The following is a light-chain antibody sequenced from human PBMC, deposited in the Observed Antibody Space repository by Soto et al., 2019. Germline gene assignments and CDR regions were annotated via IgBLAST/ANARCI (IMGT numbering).Light chain of an antibody. CDR2: GAS. V-gene: IGKV3-15*01. Sequence: EFVMTQSPATLSVSPGEGATLSCRASQSVSSKLAWYQQKPGQAPRLLIYGASTRATGIPARFSGSGSGTDFTLTISSLQAEDVAVYYCQQYYSTPWTFGQGTKVDIK. J-gene: IGKJ1*01. CDR1: QSVSSK. CDR3: QQYYSTPWT.